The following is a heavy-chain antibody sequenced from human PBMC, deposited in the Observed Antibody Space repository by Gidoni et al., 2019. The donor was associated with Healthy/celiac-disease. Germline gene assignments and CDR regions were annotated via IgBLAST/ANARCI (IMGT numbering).Heavy chain of an antibody. CDR1: GFTFSSYG. V-gene: IGHV3-30*18. D-gene: IGHD3-10*01. Sequence: QVQLVESGGGVVQPGRSLRLSCAASGFTFSSYGMTWVRQAPGKGLEWLACISYDGSNKYYADSVKCRFTISRDNSKNTLYLQMNSLSAEDTAVYYCAKDKGIRYYGSGSYRGYFDYWGQGTLVTVSS. CDR3: AKDKGIRYYGSGSYRGYFDY. CDR2: ISYDGSNK. J-gene: IGHJ4*02.